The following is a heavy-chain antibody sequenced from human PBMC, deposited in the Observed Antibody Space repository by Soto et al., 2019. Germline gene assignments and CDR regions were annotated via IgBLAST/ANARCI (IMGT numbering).Heavy chain of an antibody. CDR2: TYYRGST. Sequence: QVQLQESGPGLVKPSQTLSLTCTVSGGSISSGGYYWSWIRQHPGKGLEWIGCTYYRGSTYYKPSLKRRVTISVDTSKNQFSLKLSSVTAADTAVYYCARGERRPYYFDYWGQGTLVTVSS. CDR1: GGSISSGGYY. J-gene: IGHJ4*02. V-gene: IGHV4-31*03. CDR3: ARGERRPYYFDY.